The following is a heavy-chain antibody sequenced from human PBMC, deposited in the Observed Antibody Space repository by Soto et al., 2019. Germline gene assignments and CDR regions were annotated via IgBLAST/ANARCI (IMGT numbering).Heavy chain of an antibody. CDR3: AKPNWSTSCCPLI. J-gene: IGHJ3*02. V-gene: IGHV3-23*01. CDR1: GFTFSSYA. D-gene: IGHD2-2*01. CDR2: ISGSGGST. Sequence: EVQLLESGGGLVQPGGSLSLSCAASGFTFSSYAMSWVRQAPGKGLEWVSAISGSGGSTYYADSVKGRFTISRDNSKNTLYLQMNSLRAEDTAVYYCAKPNWSTSCCPLIWGQGTMVTVSS.